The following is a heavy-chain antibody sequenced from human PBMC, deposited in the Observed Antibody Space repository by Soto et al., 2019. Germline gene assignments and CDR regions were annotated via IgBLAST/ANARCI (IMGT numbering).Heavy chain of an antibody. J-gene: IGHJ4*02. CDR3: ATVPKSPIRYFDY. Sequence: ALVKVSCKASGYTFTSYYMHWVRQAPGQGLEWMGIINPSGGSTSYAQKFQGRVTMTRDTSTSTVYMELSSLRSEDTAVYYCATVPKSPIRYFDYWGQGTLVTVSS. CDR1: GYTFTSYY. CDR2: INPSGGST. V-gene: IGHV1-46*01. D-gene: IGHD3-9*01.